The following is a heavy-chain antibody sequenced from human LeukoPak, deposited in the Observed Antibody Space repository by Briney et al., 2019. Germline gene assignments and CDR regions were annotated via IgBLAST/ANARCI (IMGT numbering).Heavy chain of an antibody. J-gene: IGHJ3*02. CDR1: GFIFSNYW. CDR2: IRYDGSNK. D-gene: IGHD1-7*01. Sequence: GGSLRLSCAASGFIFSNYWMSWVRQAPGKGLEWVAFIRYDGSNKYYADSVKGRFTISRDNSKNTLYLQMNSLRAEDTAVYYCASLYNWNFVDAFDIWGQGTMVTVSS. V-gene: IGHV3-30*02. CDR3: ASLYNWNFVDAFDI.